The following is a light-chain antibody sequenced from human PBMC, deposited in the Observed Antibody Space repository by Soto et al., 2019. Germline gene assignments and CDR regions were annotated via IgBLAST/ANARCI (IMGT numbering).Light chain of an antibody. J-gene: IGKJ4*01. CDR1: QSVGSN. Sequence: EIVLTQSPATLSLSPGDRAILSCRASQSVGSNLAWYQQKPGQAPRLLIYDASNRASGIPARFSGSGSGTDFTRTIGNLEPEDFAVYYCQQRGTWPPLSFGGGTKVEIK. CDR2: DAS. V-gene: IGKV3-11*01. CDR3: QQRGTWPPLS.